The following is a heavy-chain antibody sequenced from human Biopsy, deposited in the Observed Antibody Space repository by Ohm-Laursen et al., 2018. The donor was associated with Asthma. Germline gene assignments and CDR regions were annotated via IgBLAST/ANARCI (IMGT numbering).Heavy chain of an antibody. CDR2: HDHVEGGT. D-gene: IGHD4-17*01. CDR3: ASDFPKDYVRYNFQF. Sequence: ASVKVSCKISGYSLTDLSMHWVRQAPGQGLEWMGGHDHVEGGTVNARRFQGRVTMTEDTTTDTAYMELSSLSSDDTAVYYCASDFPKDYVRYNFQFWGQGTLVTVSS. V-gene: IGHV1-24*01. J-gene: IGHJ4*02. CDR1: GYSLTDLS.